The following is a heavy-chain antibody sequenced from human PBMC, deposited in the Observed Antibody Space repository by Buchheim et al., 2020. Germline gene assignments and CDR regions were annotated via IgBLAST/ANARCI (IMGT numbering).Heavy chain of an antibody. CDR1: GFTFSSYS. V-gene: IGHV3-23*01. D-gene: IGHD6-19*01. J-gene: IGHJ4*02. CDR2: ISGSGDST. CDR3: AKDQDSSGWGFDY. Sequence: EVQLLESGGGLVQPGGSLRLSCEASGFTFSSYSMSWVRQAPGKGLEWVSSISGSGDSTYYADSVKGRFTISRDNAENTLFLQVNSLRAEDTAVYYCAKDQDSSGWGFDYWGQGTL.